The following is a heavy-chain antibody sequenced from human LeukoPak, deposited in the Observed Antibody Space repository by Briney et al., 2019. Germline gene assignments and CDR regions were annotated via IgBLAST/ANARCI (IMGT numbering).Heavy chain of an antibody. Sequence: KPSETLSLTCAVYGGSFSGYYWSWIRQPPGKGLEWIGEINHSGSTNYNPSLKSRVTISVDTSKNQFSLKLSSVTAADTAVYYCASSGAAAGSFDYWGQGTLVTVSS. CDR2: INHSGST. CDR3: ASSGAAAGSFDY. CDR1: GGSFSGYY. V-gene: IGHV4-34*01. D-gene: IGHD6-25*01. J-gene: IGHJ4*02.